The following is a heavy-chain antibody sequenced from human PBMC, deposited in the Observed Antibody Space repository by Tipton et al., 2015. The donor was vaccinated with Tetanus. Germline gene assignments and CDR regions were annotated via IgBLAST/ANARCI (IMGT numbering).Heavy chain of an antibody. CDR3: VRDFVGPEDY. CDR1: GFTFSNYP. J-gene: IGHJ4*02. CDR2: ISYDGNFQ. Sequence: SLRLSCAASGFTFSNYPMHWVRQAPGKGLEWVAVISYDGNFQYYAASVKGRFIISRDNAKNTLYLQMNSLRLEDTAMYYCVRDFVGPEDYWGQGILVTVSS. D-gene: IGHD1-26*01. V-gene: IGHV3-30-3*01.